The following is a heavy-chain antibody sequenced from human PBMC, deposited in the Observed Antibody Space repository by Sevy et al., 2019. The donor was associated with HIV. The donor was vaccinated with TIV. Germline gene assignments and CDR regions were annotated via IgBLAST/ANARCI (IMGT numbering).Heavy chain of an antibody. V-gene: IGHV4-34*01. D-gene: IGHD6-19*01. Sequence: SETLSLTCAVYGGSFSGYYWSWIRQPPGKGLEWIGSIYHSGNTYYNPSLKSRVTVSVDTSRSHFSLKVTSVAASDTAVYFCASQPGYRSTYYGFSLSRTFDSWGPGTLVTVSS. CDR2: IYHSGNT. J-gene: IGHJ4*02. CDR3: ASQPGYRSTYYGFSLSRTFDS. CDR1: GGSFSGYY.